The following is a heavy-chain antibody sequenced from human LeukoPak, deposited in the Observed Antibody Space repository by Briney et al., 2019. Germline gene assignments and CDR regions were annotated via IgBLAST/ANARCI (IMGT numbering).Heavy chain of an antibody. V-gene: IGHV3-21*01. D-gene: IGHD7-27*01. CDR2: ISSSSSYI. CDR1: EFTFRSYS. CDR3: ARQTGDYPDFDY. Sequence: GGSLRLSCAASEFTFRSYSMNGFRQAPGKGLKWVSSISSSSSYIYYADSVKGRFTISRDNAKNSLYLQMNSLRAEDTAVYYCARQTGDYPDFDYWGQGTLVTVSS. J-gene: IGHJ4*02.